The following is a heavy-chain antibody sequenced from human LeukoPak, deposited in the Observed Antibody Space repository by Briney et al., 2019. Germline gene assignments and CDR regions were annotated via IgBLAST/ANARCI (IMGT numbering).Heavy chain of an antibody. Sequence: GGSLRLSCSASGFTFTNFAMSWVRQAPGKGLEWVSTIGGRGDTTFYADSVKGRFTISRDNSKNTLYLQMNSLRAEDTAVYYCANGGVYYYGSGKFDYWGQGTLVTVSS. CDR3: ANGGVYYYGSGKFDY. CDR1: GFTFTNFA. V-gene: IGHV3-23*01. CDR2: IGGRGDTT. D-gene: IGHD3-10*01. J-gene: IGHJ4*02.